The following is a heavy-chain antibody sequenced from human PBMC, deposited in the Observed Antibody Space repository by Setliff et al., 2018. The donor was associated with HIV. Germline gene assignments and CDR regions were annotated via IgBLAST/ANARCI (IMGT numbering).Heavy chain of an antibody. Sequence: SETLSLTCSVSGGSINRGTYYWTWIRQSAGKGLEWIGHIYITGDTDYNPSLKSRVTISVDKSKSQFSLKLNSVTAADTAVYYCGGNGYYSIDYWGQGTLVTVSS. CDR3: GGNGYYSIDY. V-gene: IGHV4-61*09. CDR2: IYITGDT. D-gene: IGHD3-22*01. J-gene: IGHJ4*02. CDR1: GGSINRGTYY.